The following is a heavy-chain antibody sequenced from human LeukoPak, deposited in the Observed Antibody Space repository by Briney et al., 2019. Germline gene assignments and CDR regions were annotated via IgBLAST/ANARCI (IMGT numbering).Heavy chain of an antibody. CDR3: AKNGGSQCYSHLDS. V-gene: IGHV3-23*01. J-gene: IGHJ4*02. CDR2: TSGSGGRT. D-gene: IGHD2-15*01. CDR1: GFTFSSYA. Sequence: GGSLRLSCAASGFTFSSYAMSWVRQAPGKGLEWVSGTSGSGGRTYYAGSVKGRFTISRDNSKNTLYLQMNSLRVEDTAVYYCAKNGGSQCYSHLDSGGQGTLVTVSS.